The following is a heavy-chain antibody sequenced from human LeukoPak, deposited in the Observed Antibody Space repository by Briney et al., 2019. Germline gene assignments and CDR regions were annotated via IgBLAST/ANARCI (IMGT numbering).Heavy chain of an antibody. D-gene: IGHD2-15*01. CDR3: ARGVVVAATPAQFDY. J-gene: IGHJ4*02. V-gene: IGHV4-4*07. Sequence: KPSETLSLTCTVSGGSISSYYWSWIRQPARQGLEWIGRIYTSGSTNYNPSLKSRVTMSVDTSKNQFSLKLSSVTAADTAVYYCARGVVVAATPAQFDYWGQGTLVTVSS. CDR2: IYTSGST. CDR1: GGSISSYY.